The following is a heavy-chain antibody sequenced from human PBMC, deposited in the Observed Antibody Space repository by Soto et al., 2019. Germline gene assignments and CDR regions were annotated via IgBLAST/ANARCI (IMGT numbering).Heavy chain of an antibody. CDR2: ISTYNGNT. CDR1: GYSFTTSG. J-gene: IGHJ4*02. CDR3: ARRLYGDYDY. V-gene: IGHV1-18*01. Sequence: QAQLVQSGAEVKEPGASVKVSCKASGYSFTTSGITWVRQDPGQGLEWMGWISTYNGNTNYAQKLQDRVTLTTDTSTSTAYMELRSLRSDDPAVYYCARRLYGDYDYWGQGTLVTVSS. D-gene: IGHD4-17*01.